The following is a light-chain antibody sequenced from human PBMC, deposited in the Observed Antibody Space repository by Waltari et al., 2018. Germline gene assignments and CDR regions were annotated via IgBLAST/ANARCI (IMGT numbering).Light chain of an antibody. CDR3: NSFAGSNNFPWV. V-gene: IGLV2-8*01. J-gene: IGLJ3*02. CDR1: TSDVGGYNY. CDR2: DVN. Sequence: QSALTQPPSASGSPGQSVAISCTGTTSDVGGYNYVSLSQQYPGKAPKLMIYDVNKRPSGVPDRFSGSKSGNTASLTVSGLQAEDEADYYCNSFAGSNNFPWVFGGGTKLTVL.